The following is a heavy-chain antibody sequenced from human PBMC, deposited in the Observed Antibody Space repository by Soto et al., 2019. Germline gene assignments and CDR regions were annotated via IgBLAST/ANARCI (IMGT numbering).Heavy chain of an antibody. D-gene: IGHD6-6*01. V-gene: IGHV1-8*01. CDR3: ARKWRIAARHNWFDP. J-gene: IGHJ5*02. CDR1: GYTFTSYD. CDR2: MNPNSGNT. Sequence: GASVKVSCKASGYTFTSYDINWVRQATGQGLEWMGWMNPNSGNTGYAQKFQGRVTMTRNTSISTAYMELSSLRSEDTAVYYCARKWRIAARHNWFDPWGQGTLVTVSS.